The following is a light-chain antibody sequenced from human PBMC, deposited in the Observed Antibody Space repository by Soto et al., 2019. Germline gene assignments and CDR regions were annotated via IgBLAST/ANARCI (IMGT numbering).Light chain of an antibody. CDR2: EVS. V-gene: IGLV2-14*01. CDR3: SSYTISSCRV. CDR1: GSDVGGYHY. J-gene: IGLJ6*01. Sequence: QSAATRPASASGSPGPESTVSRTGTGSDVGGYHYVSRYQEHPGKATKHMIYEVSNRPSGVSNRFSGPKSGNTASLTMSELQAEDEADYYCSSYTISSCRVVGGGTKVTV.